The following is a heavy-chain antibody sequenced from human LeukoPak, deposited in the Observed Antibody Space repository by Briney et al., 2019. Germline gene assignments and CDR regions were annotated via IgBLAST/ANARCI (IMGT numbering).Heavy chain of an antibody. D-gene: IGHD3-10*01. CDR3: ARGRGAYGSGSYHRGGDY. CDR2: IYYSGST. Sequence: SETLSLTCTVSGGSISSYYWSWIRQPPGKGLEWIGYIYYSGSTNYNPSLKSRVTISVDTSKNQFSLKLSSVTAADTAVYYCARGRGAYGSGSYHRGGDYWGQGTLVTVSS. CDR1: GGSISSYY. J-gene: IGHJ4*02. V-gene: IGHV4-59*12.